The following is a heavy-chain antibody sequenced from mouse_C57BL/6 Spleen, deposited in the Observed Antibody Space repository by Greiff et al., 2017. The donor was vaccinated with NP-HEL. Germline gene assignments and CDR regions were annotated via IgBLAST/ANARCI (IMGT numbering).Heavy chain of an antibody. J-gene: IGHJ4*01. D-gene: IGHD2-5*01. CDR2: INPNNGGT. CDR3: ARGDYSKDYAMDY. Sequence: VQLQQSGPELVKPGASVKISCKASGYTFTDYYMNWVKQSHGKSLEWIGAINPNNGGTSYNQKFKGKATLTVDKSSSTAYMELRSLTSEDSAVYYCARGDYSKDYAMDYWGQGTSVTVSS. V-gene: IGHV1-26*01. CDR1: GYTFTDYY.